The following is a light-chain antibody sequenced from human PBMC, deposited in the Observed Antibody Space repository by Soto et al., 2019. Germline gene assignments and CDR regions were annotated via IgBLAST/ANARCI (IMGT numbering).Light chain of an antibody. CDR2: GAS. J-gene: IGKJ3*01. Sequence: EIVMTQSPATLSVSPGERATLSCRASQSVSSNLAWYQQKPGQAPRLLIYGASTRATGIPARFSGSGSGTEFTLTISSLQSEDFAVYYCQQYKNWPPETFGPGTKVDIK. CDR3: QQYKNWPPET. V-gene: IGKV3-15*01. CDR1: QSVSSN.